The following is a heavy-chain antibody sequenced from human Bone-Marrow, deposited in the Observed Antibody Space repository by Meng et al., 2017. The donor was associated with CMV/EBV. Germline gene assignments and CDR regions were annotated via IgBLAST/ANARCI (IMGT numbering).Heavy chain of an antibody. V-gene: IGHV1-69*13. J-gene: IGHJ4*02. Sequence: VKVSCKASGGTFSSYAISWVRQAPGQGLEWMGGIIPIIGTASYAQKFQDRVTITTDESTSTAYMELSSLRSEDTAVYYCARDYGAFDYWGQGTLVTVSS. CDR1: GGTFSSYA. D-gene: IGHD3-16*01. CDR2: IIPIIGTA. CDR3: ARDYGAFDY.